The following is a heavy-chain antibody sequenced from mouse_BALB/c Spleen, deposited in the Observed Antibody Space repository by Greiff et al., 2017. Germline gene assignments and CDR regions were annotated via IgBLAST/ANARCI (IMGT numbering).Heavy chain of an antibody. CDR1: GFTFSSYG. CDR3: ARDYYRYEGDYFDY. Sequence: EVMLVESGGGLVQPGGSLKLSCAASGFTFSSYGMSWVRQTPDKRLELVATINSNGGSTYYPDSVKGRFTISRDNAKNTLYLQMSSLKSEDTAMYYCARDYYRYEGDYFDYWGQGTTLTVSS. V-gene: IGHV5-6-3*01. CDR2: INSNGGST. J-gene: IGHJ2*01. D-gene: IGHD2-14*01.